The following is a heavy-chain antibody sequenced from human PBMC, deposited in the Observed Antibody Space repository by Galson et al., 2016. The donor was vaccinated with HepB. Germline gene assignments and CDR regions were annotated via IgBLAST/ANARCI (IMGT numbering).Heavy chain of an antibody. Sequence: SLRLSCAVSGLSVSWNYISWVRQAPGKGLEWVAIIYRGGRTYFADSVKGRFTISTDTSKNTLYLQMNSLRVGDTAVYYCAGDSNDSPNLDYWGQGTLVTVSS. D-gene: IGHD2-21*02. CDR2: IYRGGRT. J-gene: IGHJ4*02. CDR3: AGDSNDSPNLDY. V-gene: IGHV3-53*01. CDR1: GLSVSWNY.